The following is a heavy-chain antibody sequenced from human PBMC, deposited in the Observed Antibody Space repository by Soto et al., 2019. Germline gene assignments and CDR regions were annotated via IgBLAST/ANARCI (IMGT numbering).Heavy chain of an antibody. CDR3: ARIPGVAAKYHFDY. J-gene: IGHJ4*02. V-gene: IGHV1-69*13. CDR2: IIPIFGTA. Sequence: GASVKVSWKASGGTFSSYAISWVRQAPGQGLDWMGGIIPIFGTANYAQKFQGRVTITADESTSTAYMELSSLRSEDTAVYYCARIPGVAAKYHFDYWGQGTLVTVSS. CDR1: GGTFSSYA. D-gene: IGHD6-19*01.